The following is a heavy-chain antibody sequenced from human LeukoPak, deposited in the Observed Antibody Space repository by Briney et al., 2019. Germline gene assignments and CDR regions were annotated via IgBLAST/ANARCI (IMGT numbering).Heavy chain of an antibody. D-gene: IGHD2-2*01. V-gene: IGHV6-1*01. CDR2: TYYRSKWYN. CDR3: ARGGYCSSTSCLDV. J-gene: IGHJ6*02. CDR1: RDSVSSNSAA. Sequence: SQTLSLTCAISRDSVSSNSAAWNWIRQSPSRGLEWLGGTYYRSKWYNDYAVSVKSRITINPETSKNQFSLQLNSVTPEDTAVYYCARGGYCSSTSCLDVWGQGTTVTVSS.